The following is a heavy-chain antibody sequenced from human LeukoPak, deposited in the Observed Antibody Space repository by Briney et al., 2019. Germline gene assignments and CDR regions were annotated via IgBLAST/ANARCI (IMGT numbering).Heavy chain of an antibody. Sequence: AGGSLRLSCAASGFTFSSYAMSWVRQAPGKGLEWVSAISGSGGSTYYADSVKGRFTISRDKSKNTLYLQMNSLRAEDTALYYCAKDLYGSGTYWQFDYWGQGTLVTVSS. V-gene: IGHV3-23*01. CDR1: GFTFSSYA. CDR3: AKDLYGSGTYWQFDY. CDR2: ISGSGGST. J-gene: IGHJ4*02. D-gene: IGHD3-10*01.